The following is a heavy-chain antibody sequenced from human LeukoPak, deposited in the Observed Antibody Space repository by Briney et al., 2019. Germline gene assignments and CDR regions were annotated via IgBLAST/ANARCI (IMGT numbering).Heavy chain of an antibody. Sequence: PGGSLRLSSAASGFTFNRNWMHWVRQVPGKGLVWVSRIYSDGSSTTYADSVKGRFTNSRDNARNTLYLQMNSLRAEDTAVYYCARGRGTIYMFDYWGQGTLVTVSS. CDR3: ARGRGTIYMFDY. V-gene: IGHV3-74*01. CDR2: IYSDGSST. D-gene: IGHD2/OR15-2a*01. J-gene: IGHJ4*02. CDR1: GFTFNRNW.